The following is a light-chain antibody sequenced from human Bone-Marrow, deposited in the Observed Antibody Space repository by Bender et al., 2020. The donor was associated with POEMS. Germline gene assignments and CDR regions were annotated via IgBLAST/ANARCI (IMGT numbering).Light chain of an antibody. CDR2: DDR. CDR1: NIESKS. CDR3: HVWDNSKDHLV. Sequence: SYVLTQPPSVSVAPGKTASITCGGNNIESKSVHWYQQKPGQAPVLVIYDDRDRPSGIPERFSGSNSGNTATLTISRVEAGDEADYYCHVWDNSKDHLVFGGGTKLIVL. J-gene: IGLJ2*01. V-gene: IGLV3-21*03.